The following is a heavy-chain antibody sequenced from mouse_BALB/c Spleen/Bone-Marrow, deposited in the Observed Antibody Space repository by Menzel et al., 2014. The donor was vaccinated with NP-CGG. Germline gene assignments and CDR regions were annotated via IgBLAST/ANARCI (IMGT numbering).Heavy chain of an antibody. CDR2: ISYSGGT. J-gene: IGHJ2*01. CDR3: ARTHYYGWFDY. D-gene: IGHD1-2*01. CDR1: GDSITSGY. V-gene: IGHV3-8*02. Sequence: EVQGVESGPSLVKPSQTLSLTCSVTGDSITSGYWNWIRKFPGNNLEYMGFISYSGGTYYNPFLRSRISIARDTSKNQYYLHLNSVTTEDTATYYCARTHYYGWFDYWGQGTTLTVSS.